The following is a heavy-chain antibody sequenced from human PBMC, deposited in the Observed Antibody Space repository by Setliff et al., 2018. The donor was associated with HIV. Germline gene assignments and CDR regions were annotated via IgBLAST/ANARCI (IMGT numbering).Heavy chain of an antibody. Sequence: PSETLSLTCTVSGGSISSHYWSWIRQPPGKGLEWIGYMYYSGSTNYNPSLKSRVSISVDTSKNQFSLKLSSVTAADTAVYYCARVGDFWRGYYSMDVWGNGTTVTVSS. CDR2: MYYSGST. D-gene: IGHD3-3*01. CDR1: GGSISSHY. V-gene: IGHV4-59*11. CDR3: ARVGDFWRGYYSMDV. J-gene: IGHJ6*03.